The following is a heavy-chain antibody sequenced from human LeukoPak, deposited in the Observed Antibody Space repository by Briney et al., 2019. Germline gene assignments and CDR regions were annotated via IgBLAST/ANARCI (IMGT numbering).Heavy chain of an antibody. V-gene: IGHV4-34*01. J-gene: IGHJ4*02. D-gene: IGHD3-10*01. CDR3: ARVSDSGVGRYFAY. CDR2: INHSGST. Sequence: SETLSLTCAVYGGSFSGYYWSWIRQSPGKGLEWIGEINHSGSTNYNPSLKSRVTISVDTPKNQFSLKLSSVTAADTAVFYCARVSDSGVGRYFAYWGQGTLVTVSS. CDR1: GGSFSGYY.